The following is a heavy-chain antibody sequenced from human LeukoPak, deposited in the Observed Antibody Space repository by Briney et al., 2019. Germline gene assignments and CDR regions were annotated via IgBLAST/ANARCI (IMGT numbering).Heavy chain of an antibody. CDR3: ARQRSGWSYDAFDI. CDR1: GYTFTGYH. CDR2: INPNSGGT. V-gene: IGHV1-2*06. J-gene: IGHJ3*02. Sequence: ASVKVSCKASGYTFTGYHMHWVRQAPGQGLEWMGRINPNSGGTTYAQKFQGRVTMTRDTSISSAYMELSRLRSDDTAVFYCARQRSGWSYDAFDIWGQGTMVTVSS. D-gene: IGHD6-19*01.